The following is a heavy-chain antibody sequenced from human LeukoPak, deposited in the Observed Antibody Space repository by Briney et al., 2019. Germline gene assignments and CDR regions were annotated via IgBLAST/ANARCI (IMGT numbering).Heavy chain of an antibody. CDR2: IIPIFGTA. D-gene: IGHD4-23*01. Sequence: SVKVSCKASGGTFSSYAISWVRQAPGQGLEWMGGIIPIFGTANYAQKLQGRVTITADESTSTAYMELSSLRSEDTAVYYCARDLDYGGRSGYYYYMDVWGKGTTVTISS. CDR1: GGTFSSYA. CDR3: ARDLDYGGRSGYYYYMDV. V-gene: IGHV1-69*01. J-gene: IGHJ6*03.